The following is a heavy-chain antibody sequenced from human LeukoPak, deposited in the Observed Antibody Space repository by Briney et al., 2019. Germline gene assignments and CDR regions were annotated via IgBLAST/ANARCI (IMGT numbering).Heavy chain of an antibody. J-gene: IGHJ4*02. Sequence: PGGSLRLSCGASGFTFSSYSMNWVPQAPGKGLEGVSYVNSRSNNINYADSVRGRFTISRDNAKNTLYLQMNSLRDEDTAGYYCARDSDYAFDYWGQGTLVSVSS. V-gene: IGHV3-48*02. CDR2: VNSRSNNI. CDR1: GFTFSSYS. CDR3: ARDSDYAFDY. D-gene: IGHD4-17*01.